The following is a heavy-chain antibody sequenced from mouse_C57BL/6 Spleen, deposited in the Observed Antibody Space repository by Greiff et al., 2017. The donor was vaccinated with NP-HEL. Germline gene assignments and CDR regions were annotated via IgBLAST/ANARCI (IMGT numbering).Heavy chain of an antibody. J-gene: IGHJ4*01. D-gene: IGHD3-2*02. CDR1: GYTFTDYE. V-gene: IGHV1-15*01. CDR2: IDPEPGGT. CDR3: TRGQLRSYAMDY. Sequence: QVQLQQSGAELVRPGASVTLSCKASGYTFTDYEMHWVKQTPVHGLEWIGAIDPEPGGTAYNQKFKGKAILTADKSSSTAYRELRSLTSEDSAVYYCTRGQLRSYAMDYWGQGTSVTVSS.